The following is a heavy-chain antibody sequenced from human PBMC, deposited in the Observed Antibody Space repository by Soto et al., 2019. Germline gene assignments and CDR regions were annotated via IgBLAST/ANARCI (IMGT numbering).Heavy chain of an antibody. CDR1: GGSVTSDEDY. CDR2: ISNSGST. CDR3: ATESGSTYGYFDH. V-gene: IGHV4-30-4*01. Sequence: SETLSLTCTVSGGSVTSDEDYWTWIRQSPGKGLEWIGYISNSGSTGYNPSLKTRLSMSVDRSKNQFTLRLTSVTAADTAVYFCATESGSTYGYFDHWGQGTQVTVPQ. D-gene: IGHD5-18*01. J-gene: IGHJ4*02.